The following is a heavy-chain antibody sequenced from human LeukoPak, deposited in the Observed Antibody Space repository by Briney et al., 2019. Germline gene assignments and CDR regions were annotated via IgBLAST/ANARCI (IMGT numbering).Heavy chain of an antibody. J-gene: IGHJ4*02. CDR3: ARGRGIAAAGRRYYFDY. Sequence: ASVKVSCKASGGTFSSYAISWVRQAPGQGLEWMGGIIPIFGTTNYAQKFQGRVTITADKSTSTAYMELSSLRSEDTAVYYCARGRGIAAAGRRYYFDYWGQGTLVTVSS. D-gene: IGHD6-13*01. CDR1: GGTFSSYA. CDR2: IIPIFGTT. V-gene: IGHV1-69*06.